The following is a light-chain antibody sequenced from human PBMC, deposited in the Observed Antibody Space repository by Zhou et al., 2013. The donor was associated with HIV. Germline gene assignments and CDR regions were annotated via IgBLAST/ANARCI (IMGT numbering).Light chain of an antibody. CDR3: QYYGRPTWT. CDR2: GAS. V-gene: IGKV3-20*01. Sequence: EIVLTQSPGTLSLSPGERATLSCRASQSVSSNYLAWYQQRPGQAPRLLIYGASSRATDIPDRFSGGGSGTDFTLTINRVEPDDSAVYYCQYYGRPTWTFGQGTSVEIK. CDR1: QSVSSNY. J-gene: IGKJ1*01.